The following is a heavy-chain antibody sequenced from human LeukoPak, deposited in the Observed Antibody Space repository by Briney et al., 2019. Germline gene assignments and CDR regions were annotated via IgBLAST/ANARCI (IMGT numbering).Heavy chain of an antibody. J-gene: IGHJ4*02. CDR3: TRVTAAVGTSPFDH. CDR2: ISSSSSFV. V-gene: IGHV3-21*01. Sequence: GGSLRLSCVASGFDFSKFSMNWVRQAPGKGLEWVSTISSSSSFVFYADSVKGRSSVSRDNAKNSLDLEMYSLRVDDTAVYYCTRVTAAVGTSPFDHWGQGIVVTVSP. CDR1: GFDFSKFS. D-gene: IGHD1-1*01.